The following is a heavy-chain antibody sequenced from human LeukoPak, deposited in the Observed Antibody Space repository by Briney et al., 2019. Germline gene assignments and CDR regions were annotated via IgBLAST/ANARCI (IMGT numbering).Heavy chain of an antibody. Sequence: SETLSLTCAVYGGSFSGYYWSWIRQPAGKGLEWIGRIYTSGSTNYNPSLKSRVTISVDTSKNQFSLKLSSVTAADTAVYYCARDPLRYFDWLGMDVWGKGTTVTVSS. J-gene: IGHJ6*04. CDR2: IYTSGST. CDR1: GGSFSGYY. V-gene: IGHV4-4*07. CDR3: ARDPLRYFDWLGMDV. D-gene: IGHD3-9*01.